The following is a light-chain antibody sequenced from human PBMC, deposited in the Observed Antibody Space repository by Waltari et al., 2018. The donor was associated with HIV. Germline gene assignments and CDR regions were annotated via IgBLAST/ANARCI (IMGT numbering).Light chain of an antibody. CDR2: DVS. J-gene: IGLJ2*01. CDR3: SSYTSSGPRYVL. CDR1: SGDVGGYNF. Sequence: SALTQPASVSGSPGQSITISCSGTSGDVGGYNFVSWYQKHPGKAPKLIIHDVSSRTSGVSIRFSGSRSANTAYLTISGLQVDDDADCFCSSYTSSGPRYVLFGGGTRRTVL. V-gene: IGLV2-14*03.